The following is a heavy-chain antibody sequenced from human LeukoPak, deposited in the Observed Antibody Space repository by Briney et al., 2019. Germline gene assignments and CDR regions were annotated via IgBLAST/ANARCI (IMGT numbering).Heavy chain of an antibody. V-gene: IGHV3-23*01. CDR1: GFTFSSYG. D-gene: IGHD1-1*01. J-gene: IGHJ5*02. CDR3: AKDRTGTTGADWFDP. Sequence: PGGSLRLSCAASGFTFSSYGMSWVRQAPGKGLQRVSSISGIGGSTYYADSVQGRFTISRDNSKNTLYLQMNSLRAEDSAIYYCAKDRTGTTGADWFDPWGQGTLVTVSS. CDR2: ISGIGGST.